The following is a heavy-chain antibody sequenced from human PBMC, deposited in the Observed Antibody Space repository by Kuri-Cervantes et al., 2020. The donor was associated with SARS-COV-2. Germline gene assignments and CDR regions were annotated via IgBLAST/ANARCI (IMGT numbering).Heavy chain of an antibody. CDR1: GGSFSGYY. Sequence: SQTLSLTCAVYGGSFSGYYWSWIRQPPGKGLEWSGEINHSGSTNYNPSLKSRVTVSVDTSKNQFSLRLNSVTAADTAVYYCARGGCGGDCSLDYWGQGTLVTVSS. V-gene: IGHV4-34*01. D-gene: IGHD2-21*02. J-gene: IGHJ4*02. CDR2: INHSGST. CDR3: ARGGCGGDCSLDY.